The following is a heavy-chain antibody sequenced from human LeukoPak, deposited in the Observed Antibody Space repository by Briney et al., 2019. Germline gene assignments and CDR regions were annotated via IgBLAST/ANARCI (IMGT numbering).Heavy chain of an antibody. CDR3: ARDPSNTSGHNAWFDY. V-gene: IGHV1-18*01. D-gene: IGHD2-15*01. CDR2: ISCYNGDT. J-gene: IGHJ4*02. CDR1: GYTFTRHG. Sequence: ASVKVSCKASGYTFTRHGISWVRQAPGQGLEWMGWISCYNGDTHYAQNYQGRLTMTTDTSTSTAYMELRSLRSDDTAVYYCARDPSNTSGHNAWFDYWGQGTLLTVSS.